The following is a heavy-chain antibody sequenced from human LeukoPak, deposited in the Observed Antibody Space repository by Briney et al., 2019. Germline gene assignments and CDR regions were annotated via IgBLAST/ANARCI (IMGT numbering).Heavy chain of an antibody. CDR3: ARGGPPTVVTLFDY. CDR1: GGSISSGGYY. D-gene: IGHD4-23*01. Sequence: PSETLSLTCTVSGGSISSGGYYWSWIRQHPGKGLEWIGYIYYSGSTYYNPSLKSRVTISVDTSKNQFSLKLSSVTAADTAVYYCARGGPPTVVTLFDYWGQGTLVTVSS. V-gene: IGHV4-31*03. CDR2: IYYSGST. J-gene: IGHJ4*02.